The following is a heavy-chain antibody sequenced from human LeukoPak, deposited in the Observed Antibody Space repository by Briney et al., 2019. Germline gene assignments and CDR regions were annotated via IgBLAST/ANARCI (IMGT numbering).Heavy chain of an antibody. Sequence: PSETLSLTCTVSGGSISSGGYYWSWIRQHPGKGLEWIGYIYYSGSTNYNPSLKSRVTISVDTSKNQFSLKLSSVTAADTAVYYCARHRPIQLWLFGGQEYYYYGMDVWGQGTTVTVSS. D-gene: IGHD5-18*01. J-gene: IGHJ6*02. CDR1: GGSISSGGYY. CDR3: ARHRPIQLWLFGGQEYYYYGMDV. CDR2: IYYSGST. V-gene: IGHV4-61*08.